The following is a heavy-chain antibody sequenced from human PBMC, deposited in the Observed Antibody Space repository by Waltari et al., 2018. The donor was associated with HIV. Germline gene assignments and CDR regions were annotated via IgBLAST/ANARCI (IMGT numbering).Heavy chain of an antibody. J-gene: IGHJ4*02. Sequence: VQLVESGGDLVTPGGSLKISCAVSGITLTHAWLSGVRQAPGKGLQWLGHIRSKTDGGATDYAAPLSGRFAISTDDFNNTMFLEMKTLKVDDTAVYYCTTFEMGTTRNFWGQGTLVTVSS. CDR2: IRSKTDGGAT. D-gene: IGHD1-26*01. CDR3: TTFEMGTTRNF. CDR1: GITLTHAW. V-gene: IGHV3-15*01.